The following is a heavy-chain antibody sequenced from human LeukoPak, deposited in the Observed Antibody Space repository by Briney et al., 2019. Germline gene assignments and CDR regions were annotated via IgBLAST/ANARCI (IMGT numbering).Heavy chain of an antibody. CDR1: GGSISSSSYY. V-gene: IGHV4-39*01. J-gene: IGHJ4*02. CDR3: ARQGYSSSWYPLGY. D-gene: IGHD6-13*01. Sequence: SETLSLTCTVPGGSISSSSYYWGWIRQPPGKGLEWIGSIYYSGSTYYNPSLKSRVTISVDTSKNQFSLKLSSVTAADTAVYYCARQGYSSSWYPLGYWGQGTLVTVSS. CDR2: IYYSGST.